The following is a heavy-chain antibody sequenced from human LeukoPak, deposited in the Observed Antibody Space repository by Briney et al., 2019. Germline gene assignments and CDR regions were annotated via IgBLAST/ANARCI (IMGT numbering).Heavy chain of an antibody. V-gene: IGHV5-51*01. D-gene: IGHD3-10*01. CDR3: ARHWNQNGGFENFRIDY. J-gene: IGHJ4*02. CDR2: IYPGDSDT. Sequence: GESLKISCKGSGYRFAGYWIGWVRQMPGKGLDWMGIIYPGDSDTRYSPSFQGQVTISVDKSISTAYVQWSSLKASETAMYFCARHWNQNGGFENFRIDYGGQGTPVIAS. CDR1: GYRFAGYW.